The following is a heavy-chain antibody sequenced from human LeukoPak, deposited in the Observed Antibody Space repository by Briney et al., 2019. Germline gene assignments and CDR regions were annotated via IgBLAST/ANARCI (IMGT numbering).Heavy chain of an antibody. CDR1: GFTFSSYA. V-gene: IGHV3-23*01. CDR3: AKGWYYNDSKGFDY. CDR2: ISGSGGST. J-gene: IGHJ4*02. Sequence: GGSLSLSCAASGFTFSSYAMSWVRQAPGKGLEWVSAISGSGGSTYYADSVKGRFTISRDNSKNTLYLQMNSLRAEDTAVYYCAKGWYYNDSKGFDYWGQGTLVTVSS. D-gene: IGHD3-22*01.